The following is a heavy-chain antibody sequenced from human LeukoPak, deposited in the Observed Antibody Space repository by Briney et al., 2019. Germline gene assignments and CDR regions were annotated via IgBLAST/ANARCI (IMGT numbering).Heavy chain of an antibody. CDR3: ARLSRRWGIDY. V-gene: IGHV4-39*07. CDR2: IYYTGST. CDR1: GGSISNSSYY. J-gene: IGHJ4*02. Sequence: SETLSLTCTVSGGSISNSSYYWGWIRQPPGKGLECIGIIYYTGSTNYNPSLKSRVTISVDTSKNQFSLKLSSVTAADTAVYYCARLSRRWGIDYWGQGTLVTVSS. D-gene: IGHD4-23*01.